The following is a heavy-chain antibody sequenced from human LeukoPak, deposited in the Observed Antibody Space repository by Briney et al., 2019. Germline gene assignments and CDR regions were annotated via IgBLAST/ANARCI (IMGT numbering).Heavy chain of an antibody. D-gene: IGHD5-24*01. J-gene: IGHJ4*02. Sequence: PSEILSLTCAVSGGSINSYYWTWIRQPPGKGLEWIGYIYYSGSTNYNPSLKSRVTIAVDTSKNQFSLKLSSVTAADTAVYYCASFGRRDGYNPYYFDYWGQGSLVTVSS. V-gene: IGHV4-59*08. CDR1: GGSINSYY. CDR2: IYYSGST. CDR3: ASFGRRDGYNPYYFDY.